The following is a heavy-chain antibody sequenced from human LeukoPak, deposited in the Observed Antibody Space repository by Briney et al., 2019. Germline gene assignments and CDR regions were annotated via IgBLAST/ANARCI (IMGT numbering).Heavy chain of an antibody. CDR3: ARKGASLAAPFDP. V-gene: IGHV4-4*02. CDR2: IYHSGST. J-gene: IGHJ5*02. Sequence: SGTLSLTCAVSGGSISSSNWWSWVRQPPGKGLEWIGEIYHSGSTNYNPSLKSRVTISVDKSKNQFSLKLSSVTAADTAVYYCARKGASLAAPFDPWGQGTLVTVSS. D-gene: IGHD6-6*01. CDR1: GGSISSSNW.